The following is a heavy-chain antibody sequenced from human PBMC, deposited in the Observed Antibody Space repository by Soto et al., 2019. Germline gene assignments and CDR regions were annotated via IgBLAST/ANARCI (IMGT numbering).Heavy chain of an antibody. V-gene: IGHV1-18*04. Sequence: ASVKVSCKASGYTFTSYGISWVRQAPGQGLEWMGWISAYNGNINYAQKLQGRVTMTTDTSTSTAYMELRSLRSDDTAVYYCARESGRSSDNYDILTGYYFYYYYYGMDVWGQGTTVTVSS. CDR3: ARESGRSSDNYDILTGYYFYYYYYGMDV. D-gene: IGHD3-9*01. CDR2: ISAYNGNI. J-gene: IGHJ6*02. CDR1: GYTFTSYG.